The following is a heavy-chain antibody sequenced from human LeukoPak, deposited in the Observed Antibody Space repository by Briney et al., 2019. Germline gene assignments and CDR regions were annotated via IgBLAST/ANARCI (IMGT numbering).Heavy chain of an antibody. D-gene: IGHD3-22*01. J-gene: IGHJ2*01. Sequence: ASVKVSCKASGGTFSSYAISWVRQAPGQGLEWMGGIIPIFGTANYAQKFQGRVTITADESTSTAYMELSSLRSEDTAVYYCAGLRVVVNRGDWYFDLWGRGTLVTVSS. CDR1: GGTFSSYA. CDR2: IIPIFGTA. V-gene: IGHV1-69*13. CDR3: AGLRVVVNRGDWYFDL.